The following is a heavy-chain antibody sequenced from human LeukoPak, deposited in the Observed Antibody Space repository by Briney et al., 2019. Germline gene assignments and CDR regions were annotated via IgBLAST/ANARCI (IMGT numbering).Heavy chain of an antibody. D-gene: IGHD3-16*01. J-gene: IGHJ4*02. CDR2: INHSGST. V-gene: IGHV4-34*01. CDR3: ARQRRYGGSEDY. Sequence: PSETLSLTCAVYGGSFSGYYWSWIRQPPGKGLEWIGEINHSGSTNYNPSLKSRVTISVDTSKNQFSLKLSSVTAADTAVYYCARQRRYGGSEDYWGQGTLVTVSS. CDR1: GGSFSGYY.